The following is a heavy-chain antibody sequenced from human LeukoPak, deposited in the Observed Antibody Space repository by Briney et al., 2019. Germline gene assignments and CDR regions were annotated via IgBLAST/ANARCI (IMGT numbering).Heavy chain of an antibody. CDR3: ASQTVVPAAIQY. V-gene: IGHV3-11*04. CDR1: GFTFSDYY. CDR2: ISSSGSTI. J-gene: IGHJ4*02. Sequence: GGSLRLSCAASGFTFSDYYMSWIRQAPGKGLEWVSYISSSGSTIYYADSAKGRFTISRDNAKNSLYLQMNSLRAEDTAVYYCASQTVVPAAIQYWGQGSLVTVSS. D-gene: IGHD2-2*01.